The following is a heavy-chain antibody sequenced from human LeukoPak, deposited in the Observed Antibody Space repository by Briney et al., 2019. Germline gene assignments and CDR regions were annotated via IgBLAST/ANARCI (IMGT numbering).Heavy chain of an antibody. J-gene: IGHJ4*02. CDR3: ARSFLSIAAAATDY. CDR2: ISSSSSYI. V-gene: IGHV3-21*01. Sequence: GGSLRLSCAASGFTFSNYEMNWVRQAPGKGLEWVSSISSSSSYIYYADSVKGRFTISRDNAKNSLYLQMNSLRAEDTAVYYCARSFLSIAAAATDYWGQGTLVTVSS. CDR1: GFTFSNYE. D-gene: IGHD6-13*01.